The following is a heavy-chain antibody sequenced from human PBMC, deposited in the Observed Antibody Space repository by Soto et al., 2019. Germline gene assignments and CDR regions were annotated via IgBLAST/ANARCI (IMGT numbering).Heavy chain of an antibody. J-gene: IGHJ4*02. Sequence: QVQLVESGGGVVQPGRSLRLSCAASGFTFSSYGMHWVRQAPGKGMEWVAVISYDGSNKYYADSVKGRFTISRDNSKNTLYLQMNSLRAEDTAVYYCAKCYDFWDLNTYFDYWGQGTLVTVSS. CDR1: GFTFSSYG. CDR2: ISYDGSNK. V-gene: IGHV3-30*18. CDR3: AKCYDFWDLNTYFDY. D-gene: IGHD3-3*01.